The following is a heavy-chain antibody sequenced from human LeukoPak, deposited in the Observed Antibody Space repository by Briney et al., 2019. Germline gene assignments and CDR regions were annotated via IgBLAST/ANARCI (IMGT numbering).Heavy chain of an antibody. CDR1: GYTLTELS. J-gene: IGHJ4*02. V-gene: IGHV1-24*01. D-gene: IGHD3-22*01. CDR3: ATATYYYDSSGYSYPLY. CDR2: FDPEDGET. Sequence: ASVKVSCKVSGYTLTELSMHWVRQAPGKGLEWMGGFDPEDGETIYAQKFQGGVTMTEDTSTDTAYMELSSLRSKDTAVYYCATATYYYDSSGYSYPLYWGQGTLVTVSS.